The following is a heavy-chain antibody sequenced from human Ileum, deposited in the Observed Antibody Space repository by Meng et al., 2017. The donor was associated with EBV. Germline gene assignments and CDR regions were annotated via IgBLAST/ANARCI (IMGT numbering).Heavy chain of an antibody. CDR1: GDSVSSNSAA. CDR3: ARDSSSSAYSPFDY. V-gene: IGHV6-1*01. CDR2: TYYRSKWYN. Sequence: QAQLPQSRPGLVKPSPTPSPTCAISGDSVSSNSAAWNWIRQSPSRGLEWLGRTYYRSKWYNDYAVSVKSRITINPDTSKNQFSLQLNSVTPEDTAVYYCARDSSSSAYSPFDYWGQGTLVTVSS. J-gene: IGHJ4*02. D-gene: IGHD3-22*01.